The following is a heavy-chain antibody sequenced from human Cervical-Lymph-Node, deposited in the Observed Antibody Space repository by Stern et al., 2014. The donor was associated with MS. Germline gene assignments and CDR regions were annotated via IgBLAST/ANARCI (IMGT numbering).Heavy chain of an antibody. Sequence: EVQLVESGAEVRKPGEPLRISCKDSGYKNSRFRIAWVRQMPGKGLEWVGLIDPGDSQTVYSPSFQGRVSISADRSIGTVYLQWISLQASDTAVYYCATKALGGSYLAAWGQGTLVTVS. V-gene: IGHV5-51*03. CDR3: ATKALGGSYLAA. CDR1: GYKNSRFR. D-gene: IGHD3-16*02. J-gene: IGHJ5*02. CDR2: IDPGDSQT.